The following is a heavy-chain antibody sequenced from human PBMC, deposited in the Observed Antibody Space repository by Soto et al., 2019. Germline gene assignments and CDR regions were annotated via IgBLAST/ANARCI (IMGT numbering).Heavy chain of an antibody. J-gene: IGHJ6*03. V-gene: IGHV3-7*01. D-gene: IGHD3-3*01. CDR2: IKQDGSEK. Sequence: EVQLVESGGGLVQPGGSLRLSCAASGFTFSSYWMSWVRQAPGKGLEWVANIKQDGSEKYYVDSVKGRFTISRDNAKNSLYLQMNSLRAEDTAVYYCARDKDFWSGYPDYYYYYCMDVWGKGTTVTVSS. CDR3: ARDKDFWSGYPDYYYYYCMDV. CDR1: GFTFSSYW.